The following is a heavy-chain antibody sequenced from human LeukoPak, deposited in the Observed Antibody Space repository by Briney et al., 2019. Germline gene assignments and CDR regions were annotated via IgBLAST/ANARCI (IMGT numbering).Heavy chain of an antibody. V-gene: IGHV3-7*03. CDR2: IKQDGSEK. D-gene: IGHD2-2*01. Sequence: GGSLRLSCAASGFTFSSYWMSWVRQAPGKGLEWVANIKQDGSEKYYVDSVKGRFTISRDNAKNSLYLQMNSLRAEDTVVYYCARLSTSGYCSSTSCYEKFFDYWGQGTLVTVSS. J-gene: IGHJ4*02. CDR1: GFTFSSYW. CDR3: ARLSTSGYCSSTSCYEKFFDY.